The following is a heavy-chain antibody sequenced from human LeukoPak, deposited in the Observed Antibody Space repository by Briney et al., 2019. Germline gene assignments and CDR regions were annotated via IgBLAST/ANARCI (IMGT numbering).Heavy chain of an antibody. V-gene: IGHV1-69*05. J-gene: IGHJ4*02. CDR2: IIPIFGTA. CDR1: GGTFSSYA. D-gene: IGHD5-12*01. Sequence: SVKVSCKASGGTFSSYAISWVRQAPGQGLEWMGGIIPIFGTANYAQKFQGRVTITTDESTSTAYMELSSLRSEDTAVYYCASRPSYQYSGYDPGVVFDYWGQGTLVTVSS. CDR3: ASRPSYQYSGYDPGVVFDY.